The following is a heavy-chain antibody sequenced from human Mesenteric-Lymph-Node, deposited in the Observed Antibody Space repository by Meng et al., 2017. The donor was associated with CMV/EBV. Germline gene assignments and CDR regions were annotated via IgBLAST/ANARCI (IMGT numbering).Heavy chain of an antibody. CDR3: AKDSYSGSYSGLAYYFDY. J-gene: IGHJ4*02. D-gene: IGHD1-26*01. Sequence: SLKISCAASGFTFGDYAMHWVRQVPGKGLEWLSGISWNSGTIGYADSVKGRFTISRDNAKNSLYLQMNSLRPEDTALYYCAKDSYSGSYSGLAYYFDYWGQGTLVTVSS. CDR2: ISWNSGTI. CDR1: GFTFGDYA. V-gene: IGHV3-9*01.